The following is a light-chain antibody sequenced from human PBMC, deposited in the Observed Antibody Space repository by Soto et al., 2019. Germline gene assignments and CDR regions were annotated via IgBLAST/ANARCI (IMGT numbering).Light chain of an antibody. V-gene: IGKV3-15*01. J-gene: IGKJ1*01. CDR1: QSVSTT. CDR2: GAS. Sequence: EIVMTQSPATLSVSPGERATLSCRASQSVSTTLAWYQQKPGQAPRLLIHGASTRDTGIPARFSGSGSGTEFTLTISSLQSEDFAVYYCQQYIYWPWTFGQGTKVDIK. CDR3: QQYIYWPWT.